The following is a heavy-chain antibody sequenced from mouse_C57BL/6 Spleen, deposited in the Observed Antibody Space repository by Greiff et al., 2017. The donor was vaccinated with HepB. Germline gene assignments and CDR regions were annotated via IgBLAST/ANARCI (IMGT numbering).Heavy chain of an antibody. V-gene: IGHV10-1*01. Sequence: EVNVVESGGGLVQPKGSLKLSCAASGFSFNTYAMNWVRQAPGKGLEWVARIRSKSNNYATYYADSVKDRFTISRDDSESMLYLQMNNLKTEDTAMYYCVRPYDYDRLIFAYWGQVTLVTVSA. CDR3: VRPYDYDRLIFAY. J-gene: IGHJ3*01. CDR2: IRSKSNNYAT. D-gene: IGHD2-4*01. CDR1: GFSFNTYA.